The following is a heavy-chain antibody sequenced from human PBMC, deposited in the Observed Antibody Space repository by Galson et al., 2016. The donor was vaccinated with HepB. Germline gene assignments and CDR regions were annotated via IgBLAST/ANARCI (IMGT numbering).Heavy chain of an antibody. Sequence: ETLSLTCTVSGAPIVSAHWCSWVRQPPGKGLEWIGEIDHSETTHYNPSLESRVSISVDNSKNQFSLKLSSVTVADTAVYYCARVDFSWRGPHWFDPWGRGALVTVSS. CDR2: IDHSETT. CDR3: ARVDFSWRGPHWFDP. D-gene: IGHD6-13*01. CDR1: GAPIVSAHW. V-gene: IGHV4-4*02. J-gene: IGHJ5*02.